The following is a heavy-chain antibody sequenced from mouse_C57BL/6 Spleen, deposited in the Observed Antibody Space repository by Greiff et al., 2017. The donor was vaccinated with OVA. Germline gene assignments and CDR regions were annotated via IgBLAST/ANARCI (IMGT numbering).Heavy chain of an antibody. J-gene: IGHJ4*01. CDR2: ISDGGSYT. CDR1: GFTFSSYA. V-gene: IGHV5-4*01. CDR3: ARDGWYAMDY. D-gene: IGHD2-3*01. Sequence: EVKVVESGGGLVKPGGSLKLSCAASGFTFSSYAMSWVRQTPEKRLEWVATISDGGSYTYYPDNVKGRFTISRDNAKNNLYLQMSHLKSEDTAMYYCARDGWYAMDYWGQGTSVTVSS.